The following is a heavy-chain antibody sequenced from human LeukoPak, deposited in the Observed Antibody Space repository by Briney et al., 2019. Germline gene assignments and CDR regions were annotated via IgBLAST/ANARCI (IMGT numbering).Heavy chain of an antibody. V-gene: IGHV1-8*01. D-gene: IGHD3-3*01. CDR1: GYTFTSYD. CDR2: MNPNSGNT. CDR3: ARTQVVTIFGVVIYYYYYMDV. J-gene: IGHJ6*03. Sequence: ASVKVSCKASGYTFTSYDINWVRRATGQGLEWMGWMNPNSGNTGYAQKFQGRVTMTRNTSISTAYMELSSLRSEDTAVYYCARTQVVTIFGVVIYYYYYMDVWGKGTTVTVSS.